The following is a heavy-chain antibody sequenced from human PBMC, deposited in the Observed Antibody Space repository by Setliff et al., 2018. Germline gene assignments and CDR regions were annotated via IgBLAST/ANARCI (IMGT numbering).Heavy chain of an antibody. D-gene: IGHD6-6*01. CDR2: TIPMFGST. CDR1: GDTFSSYG. V-gene: IGHV1-69*05. J-gene: IGHJ6*03. Sequence: WASVKVSCKASGDTFSSYGISWVRQAPGQGLEWMGGTIPMFGSTSYAQKFQGRVTIITDESTTTAYMELSSLGSEDTAVYYCVREGVDRRSSTDYRYYMDVWGKGTTVTVSS. CDR3: VREGVDRRSSTDYRYYMDV.